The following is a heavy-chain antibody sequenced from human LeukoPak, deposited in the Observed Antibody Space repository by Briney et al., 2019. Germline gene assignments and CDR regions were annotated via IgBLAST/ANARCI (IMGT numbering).Heavy chain of an antibody. D-gene: IGHD6-19*01. Sequence: GVSLRLSCAASGFIFSDYYMTWVRQAPGKGLEWISYITTNGASTYYANSVKGRFTISRDNAQNSLFLQMDSLRAEDTAIYYCARVGLDNTGWHISWFDPWGQGTLVTVSS. CDR1: GFIFSDYY. CDR3: ARVGLDNTGWHISWFDP. V-gene: IGHV3-11*01. J-gene: IGHJ5*02. CDR2: ITTNGAST.